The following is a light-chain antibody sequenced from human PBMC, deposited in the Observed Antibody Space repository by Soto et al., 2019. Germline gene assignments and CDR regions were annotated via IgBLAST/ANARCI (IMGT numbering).Light chain of an antibody. CDR2: WAS. V-gene: IGKV4-1*01. Sequence: DIVMTQSPDSLAVSLGERATINCKSSQSVLYSPNNKNYLAWYQHKPGQPPKMLIYWASIRESGVPDRFSGSGSGTDFTLTISSLQSEDVAVYYCQQYYTNSWSLGQATKVDIK. CDR3: QQYYTNSWS. J-gene: IGKJ1*01. CDR1: QSVLYSPNNKNY.